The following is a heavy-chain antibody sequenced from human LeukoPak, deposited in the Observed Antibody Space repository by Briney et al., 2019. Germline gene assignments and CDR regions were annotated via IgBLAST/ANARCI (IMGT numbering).Heavy chain of an antibody. V-gene: IGHV3-9*01. CDR1: GFTFDDYA. Sequence: GGSLRLSCAASGFTFDDYAMHWVRQAPGKGLEWVSGISWNSGSIGYADSVKGRITISRDNAKNSLYLQMNSLRAEDTALYYCALCNETRDWFDPWGQGTLVTVSS. CDR3: ALCNETRDWFDP. J-gene: IGHJ5*02. CDR2: ISWNSGSI.